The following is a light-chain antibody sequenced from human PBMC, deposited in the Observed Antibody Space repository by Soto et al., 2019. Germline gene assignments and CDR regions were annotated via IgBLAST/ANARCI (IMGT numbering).Light chain of an antibody. J-gene: IGLJ2*01. CDR3: SSYTFSSTVV. CDR2: DVS. CDR1: SSDVGGYNF. V-gene: IGLV2-14*03. Sequence: QSVLTQPASVSGSPGQSITISCTGTSSDVGGYNFVFWYQQHPGKAPKLMIYDVSNRPSGVSNRFSGSKSGNTASLTISGLQAEDEADYYCSSYTFSSTVVFGGGTQLTVL.